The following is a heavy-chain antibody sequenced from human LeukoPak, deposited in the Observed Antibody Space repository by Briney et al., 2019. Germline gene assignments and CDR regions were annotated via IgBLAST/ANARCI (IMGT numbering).Heavy chain of an antibody. CDR3: AREGYYDSSGYRMVGAFDI. CDR1: GGSTSSGGYS. D-gene: IGHD3-22*01. J-gene: IGHJ3*02. Sequence: SETLSLTCAVSGGSTSSGGYSWSWIRQPPGTGLEWIGYIYHSGSTYYNPSLKSRVTISVDRSKNQFSLKLSSVTAADTAVYYCAREGYYDSSGYRMVGAFDIWGQGTMVTVSS. CDR2: IYHSGST. V-gene: IGHV4-30-2*01.